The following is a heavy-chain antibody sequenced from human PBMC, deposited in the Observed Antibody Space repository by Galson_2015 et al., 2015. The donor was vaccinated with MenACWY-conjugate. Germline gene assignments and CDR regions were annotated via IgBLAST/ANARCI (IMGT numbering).Heavy chain of an antibody. J-gene: IGHJ3*02. CDR1: GFTFSSYW. Sequence: SLRLSCAASGFTFSSYWMHWVRHAPGKGLVWVSRINSDGSGTNYADSVKGRFTISRDNAKNTLYLQMNSQRAEDTGVYYCARDPYLLAVFAIGAFDIWGQGTLVTVSS. CDR2: INSDGSGT. V-gene: IGHV3-74*01. D-gene: IGHD2-8*02. CDR3: ARDPYLLAVFAIGAFDI.